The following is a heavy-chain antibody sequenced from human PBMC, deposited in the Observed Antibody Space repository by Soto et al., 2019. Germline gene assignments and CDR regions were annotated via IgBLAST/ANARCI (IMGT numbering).Heavy chain of an antibody. D-gene: IGHD3-10*01. CDR1: GGSISSGGYY. CDR3: ASIVSSAHGEFSD. Sequence: QVQLQESGPGLVKPSQTLSLTCTVSGGSISSGGYYWSWIRQHPGKGLEWIGYIYYSGSTYYNPSLKSRVTITVDTSKNQCSLKLSSVTAADTAVYYCASIVSSAHGEFSDWGQGTLVTVSS. CDR2: IYYSGST. J-gene: IGHJ4*02. V-gene: IGHV4-31*03.